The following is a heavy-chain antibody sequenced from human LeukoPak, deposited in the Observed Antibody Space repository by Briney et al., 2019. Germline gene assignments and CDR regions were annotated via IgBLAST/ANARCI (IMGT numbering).Heavy chain of an antibody. D-gene: IGHD5-12*01. J-gene: IGHJ4*02. Sequence: WVRXXPXXGLXWVXAISGSGGSTYYADSVKGRFTISRDNSKNTLYLQMNSLRAEDTAVYYCAKAPSGYDWSPFDYWGQGTLVTVSS. CDR3: AKAPSGYDWSPFDY. CDR2: ISGSGGST. V-gene: IGHV3-23*01.